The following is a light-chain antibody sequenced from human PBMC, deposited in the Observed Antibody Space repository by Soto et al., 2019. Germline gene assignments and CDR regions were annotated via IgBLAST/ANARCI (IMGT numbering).Light chain of an antibody. CDR3: QQYGSSPFT. Sequence: EIVLTQSPGTLSLSPGERATLSCRASQSVSSNFLAWYQQKPGQAPSLLIYGASSRATGIPDRFSGSGSGTDFTLIISRLEPEDFAVYYCQQYGSSPFTFGGGTKVDIK. CDR2: GAS. J-gene: IGKJ4*01. CDR1: QSVSSNF. V-gene: IGKV3-20*01.